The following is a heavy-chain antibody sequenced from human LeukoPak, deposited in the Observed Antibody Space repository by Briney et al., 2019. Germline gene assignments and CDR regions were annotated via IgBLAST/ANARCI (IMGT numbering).Heavy chain of an antibody. CDR2: IIPILGIA. CDR3: AREEYGSEGDYFDY. D-gene: IGHD3-10*01. V-gene: IGHV1-69*04. CDR1: GGTFSSYT. Sequence: SVKVSCKASGGTFSSYTISWVRQAPGQGLEWMGRIIPILGIANYAQKFQGRVTITADKSTSTAYMELSSLRFEDTAVYYCAREEYGSEGDYFDYWGQGTLVTVSS. J-gene: IGHJ4*02.